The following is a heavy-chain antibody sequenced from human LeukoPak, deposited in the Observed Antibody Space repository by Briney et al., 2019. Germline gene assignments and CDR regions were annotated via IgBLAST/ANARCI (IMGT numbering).Heavy chain of an antibody. Sequence: GGSLRLSCAASGFTFSSYAIHWVRQAPGKGLEWVALISYDGGDKRYAESVKGRITISRDNSRKTLYLQMHSLGPEDTAIYYCARDLSERYSIDYWGQGTLVTVSS. D-gene: IGHD1-14*01. CDR2: ISYDGGDK. J-gene: IGHJ4*02. CDR1: GFTFSSYA. CDR3: ARDLSERYSIDY. V-gene: IGHV3-30-3*01.